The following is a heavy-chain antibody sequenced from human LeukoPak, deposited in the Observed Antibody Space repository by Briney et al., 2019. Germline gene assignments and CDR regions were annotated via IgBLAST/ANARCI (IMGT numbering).Heavy chain of an antibody. CDR1: GFTFSSYS. J-gene: IGHJ4*02. V-gene: IGHV3-21*01. CDR3: TRDISLPSIVVVPAAIGGIDY. CDR2: IISSSSYI. Sequence: GGSLRLSCAASGFTFSSYSMNWVRQAPGKGLEWVSSIISSSSYIHYADSVKGRFTISRDNDKNSLYLQMNSLRAEDTGVYDCTRDISLPSIVVVPAAIGGIDYWGQGNLVTVSS. D-gene: IGHD2-2*02.